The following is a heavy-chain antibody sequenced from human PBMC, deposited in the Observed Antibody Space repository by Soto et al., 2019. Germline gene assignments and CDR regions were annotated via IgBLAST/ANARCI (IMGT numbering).Heavy chain of an antibody. D-gene: IGHD3-10*01. J-gene: IGHJ5*02. Sequence: SETLSLTCTVSGGSVRSGSYYWSWIRQPPGKGLEWIGYIYYSGSTNYNPSLKSRVTISVDTSKNQFSLKLSSVTAADTAVYYWAKNYNVFDPWGQGTLVTVSS. CDR3: AKNYNVFDP. CDR1: GGSVRSGSYY. V-gene: IGHV4-61*01. CDR2: IYYSGST.